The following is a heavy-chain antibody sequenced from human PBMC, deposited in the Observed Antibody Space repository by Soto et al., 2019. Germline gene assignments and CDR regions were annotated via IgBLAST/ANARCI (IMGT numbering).Heavy chain of an antibody. J-gene: IGHJ4*02. CDR1: GYTFTSYA. Sequence: ASVKVSCKASGYTFTSYAMHWVRQAPGQRLKWMGWINAGNGNTKYSQKFQGRVTITRDTSASTAYMELSSLRSEDMAVYYCARDMCGGDCYTDYWGQGTLVTVSS. V-gene: IGHV1-3*01. D-gene: IGHD2-21*02. CDR2: INAGNGNT. CDR3: ARDMCGGDCYTDY.